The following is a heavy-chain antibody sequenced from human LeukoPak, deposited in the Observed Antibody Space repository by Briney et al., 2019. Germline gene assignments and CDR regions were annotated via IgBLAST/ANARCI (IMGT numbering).Heavy chain of an antibody. Sequence: PGGSLRLSCRGSGFKFGDYAMTRVRQAPGKGLEWVGFIRREASGGTTEFAASVKGRFTISIDESKSIAYLQMNSLKTEDTGVYYCARGPRLYGNWFDPWGQGTLVTVSS. CDR1: GFKFGDYA. V-gene: IGHV3-49*04. D-gene: IGHD1-1*01. CDR3: ARGPRLYGNWFDP. J-gene: IGHJ5*02. CDR2: IRREASGGTT.